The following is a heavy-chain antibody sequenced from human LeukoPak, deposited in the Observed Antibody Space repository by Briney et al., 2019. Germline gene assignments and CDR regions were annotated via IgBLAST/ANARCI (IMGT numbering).Heavy chain of an antibody. CDR2: VNHSGST. CDR3: ARRGQSHYHGSASFDF. J-gene: IGHJ4*02. D-gene: IGHD3-10*01. V-gene: IGHV4-34*01. Sequence: SETLSLTCAVYGGSFSGYYWSWIRQPPGKGLEWIGEVNHSGSTNYNPSLKSRVTISVDTSKNQFSLKLRSVTAADTGVYYCARRGQSHYHGSASFDFWGQGILVTFSA. CDR1: GGSFSGYY.